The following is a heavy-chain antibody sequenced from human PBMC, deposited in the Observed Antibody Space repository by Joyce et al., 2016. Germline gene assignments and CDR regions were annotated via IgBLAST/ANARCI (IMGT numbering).Heavy chain of an antibody. D-gene: IGHD1-26*01. CDR1: GGSIRSASYY. V-gene: IGHV4-31*03. Sequence: QVQLQESGPGLVTPSQTLSLPCTVSGGSIRSASYYWSWIRQHPGKGLEWMGDIFYNGGTYYNPALKSRVNISIDTANNQVSLKLTSMTAADAAVYYCARDRGGSFLDYWGQGTLVTVSS. J-gene: IGHJ4*02. CDR3: ARDRGGSFLDY. CDR2: IFYNGGT.